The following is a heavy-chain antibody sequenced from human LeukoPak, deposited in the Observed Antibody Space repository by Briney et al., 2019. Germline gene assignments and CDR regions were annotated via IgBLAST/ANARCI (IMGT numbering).Heavy chain of an antibody. CDR1: GFTFSSYA. CDR2: ISHDGSNK. CDR3: ARLVTYLLN. D-gene: IGHD2-21*02. Sequence: GGSLRLSCAASGFTFSSYAMHWVRQAPGKGLEWVAVISHDGSNKYYADSVKGRFTISRDNSKNTLYLQMNSLRAEDTAVYYCARLVTYLLNWGQGTLVTVSS. V-gene: IGHV3-30*04. J-gene: IGHJ4*02.